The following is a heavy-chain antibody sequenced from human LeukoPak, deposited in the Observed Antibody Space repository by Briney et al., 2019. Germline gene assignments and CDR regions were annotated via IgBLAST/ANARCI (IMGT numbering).Heavy chain of an antibody. D-gene: IGHD2-8*01. CDR3: ARDSNLGYCTDPLCYSGRY. CDR2: ISYDGSNK. J-gene: IGHJ4*02. CDR1: GFTFSSYW. Sequence: GGSLRLSCAASGFTFSSYWMHWVRQAPGKGLEWVAVISYDGSNKYYADSVKGRFTISRDNSKNTLYLQMNSLRAEDTAVYYCARDSNLGYCTDPLCYSGRYWGQGTLVTVSS. V-gene: IGHV3-30*03.